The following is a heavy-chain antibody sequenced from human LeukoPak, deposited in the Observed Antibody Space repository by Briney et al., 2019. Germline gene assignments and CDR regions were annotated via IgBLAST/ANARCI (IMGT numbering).Heavy chain of an antibody. D-gene: IGHD4-17*01. CDR3: AKLVTTVTLPLDY. J-gene: IGHJ4*02. Sequence: GSLRLSCVASGFTFSSYGMHWVRQAPGKGLEWVAFIRYDGSNKYYADSVKGRFTISRDNSKNTLYLQMNSLRVEDTAVYYCAKLVTTVTLPLDYWGQGTLVTVSS. CDR2: IRYDGSNK. CDR1: GFTFSSYG. V-gene: IGHV3-30*02.